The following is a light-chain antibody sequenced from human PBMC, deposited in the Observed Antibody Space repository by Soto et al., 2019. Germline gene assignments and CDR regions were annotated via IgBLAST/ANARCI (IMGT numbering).Light chain of an antibody. J-gene: IGKJ1*01. V-gene: IGKV1-39*01. Sequence: DIQMTQSPSSVSASVGDSVSFACQSSQTVKNNVNWYQHKRGKAPKLLISGSYNLQNGVPPRFSSSGTGTDFTLTINCLQPEDAATYYFQQTYINPWTFGQGTSV. CDR3: QQTYINPWT. CDR2: GSY. CDR1: QTVKNN.